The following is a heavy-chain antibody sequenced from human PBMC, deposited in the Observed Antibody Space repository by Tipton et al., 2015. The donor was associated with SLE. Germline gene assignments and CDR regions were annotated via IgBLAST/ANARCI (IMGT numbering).Heavy chain of an antibody. CDR2: INRSGSA. CDR3: SARLTTGNWFDP. D-gene: IGHD4-11*01. V-gene: IGHV4-34*01. Sequence: TLSLTCGVNGESFGGYYWTWIRQPPGKEMEWIGEINRSGSANYSPSLKSRVTLSVDASKNQFSLKMTSVTAADTAMYFCSARLTTGNWFDPWGQGILVTVSS. CDR1: GESFGGYY. J-gene: IGHJ5*02.